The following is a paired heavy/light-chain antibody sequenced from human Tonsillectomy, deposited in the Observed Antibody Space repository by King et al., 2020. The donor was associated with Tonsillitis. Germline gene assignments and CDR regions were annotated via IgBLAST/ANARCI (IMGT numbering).Heavy chain of an antibody. J-gene: IGHJ4*02. Sequence: QVQLVQSGTEMKKPGASVKVSCQASGYAFTTYGISWVRQAPGQGLEWIGWILTHNGKTDSAQKFQGRLTMTADTSTRIAYMELRSLTSDDTAVYFCATSPLPTVTAGPLDYWGLGSLVTVST. CDR2: ILTHNGKT. D-gene: IGHD4-4*01. V-gene: IGHV1-18*01. CDR1: GYAFTTYG. CDR3: ATSPLPTVTAGPLDY.
Light chain of an antibody. CDR1: SSDVGAYNY. CDR2: EVT. CDR3: SSYTNNKKLV. Sequence: QSALTQPPSASGSPGQSVTISCTGTSSDVGAYNYVSWYQQHPGKAPKVMIYEVTKRPSGVPDRFSGSKTGNTASLTVSGLQADDEADYYCSSYTNNKKLVFGGGTKLTVL. V-gene: IGLV2-8*01. J-gene: IGLJ3*02.